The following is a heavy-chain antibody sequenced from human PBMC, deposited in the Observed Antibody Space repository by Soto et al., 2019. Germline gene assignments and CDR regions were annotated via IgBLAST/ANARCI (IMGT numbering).Heavy chain of an antibody. CDR1: GFTFSSFG. CDR3: ARQFDSSGWYYYYYGMDV. Sequence: QVQLVESGGGVVQPGRSLRLSCAASGFTFSSFGMHWVRQAPGKGLEWVAIIPYDGNNKYYADSVQGRFTISRDNSKNTLYLQMNSLRAEDTAVYYCARQFDSSGWYYYYYGMDVWGQGTTVTVSS. V-gene: IGHV3-30*03. J-gene: IGHJ6*02. CDR2: IPYDGNNK. D-gene: IGHD6-19*01.